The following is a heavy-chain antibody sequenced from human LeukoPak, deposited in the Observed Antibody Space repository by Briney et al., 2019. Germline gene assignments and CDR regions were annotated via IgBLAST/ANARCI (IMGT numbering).Heavy chain of an antibody. CDR1: GFTFSSYS. Sequence: PGGSLRLSCAASGFTFSSYSMNWVRQAPGKGLEWVSSISSSSSYIYYADSVKGRFTISRDNTKNSLYLQMSSLRAEDTAVYYCARVGVLAAGFSDYWGQGTLVTVSS. D-gene: IGHD6-13*01. V-gene: IGHV3-21*01. J-gene: IGHJ4*02. CDR3: ARVGVLAAGFSDY. CDR2: ISSSSSYI.